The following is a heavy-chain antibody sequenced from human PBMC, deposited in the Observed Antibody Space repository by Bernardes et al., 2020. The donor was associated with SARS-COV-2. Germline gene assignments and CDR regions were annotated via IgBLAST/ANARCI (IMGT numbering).Heavy chain of an antibody. V-gene: IGHV1-69*13. CDR1: GNTFTSYA. Sequence: SVQVSCKTSGNTFTSYAVIWVRQAPGQGLECMGGIIPLFGTTNYAQNFQGRVTIAADESTSTVYMELSSLRSEDTAMYYCARSGTYPDAFDIWGQGTMVTVSS. D-gene: IGHD1-26*01. CDR3: ARSGTYPDAFDI. J-gene: IGHJ3*02. CDR2: IIPLFGTT.